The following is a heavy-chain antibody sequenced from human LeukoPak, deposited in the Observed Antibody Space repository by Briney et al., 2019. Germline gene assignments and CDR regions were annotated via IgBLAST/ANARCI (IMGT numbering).Heavy chain of an antibody. CDR1: GFTFSSYW. D-gene: IGHD6-13*01. CDR3: ARDPSSWYGFVYYYYMDV. Sequence: GGSLRLSCAASGFTFSSYWMHWVRQAPGKGLVWVSRINSDGSSTSYADSVKGRFTISRDNAKNTLYLQMNSLRAEDTAVYYCARDPSSWYGFVYYYYMDVWGKGTTVTVSS. V-gene: IGHV3-74*01. J-gene: IGHJ6*03. CDR2: INSDGSST.